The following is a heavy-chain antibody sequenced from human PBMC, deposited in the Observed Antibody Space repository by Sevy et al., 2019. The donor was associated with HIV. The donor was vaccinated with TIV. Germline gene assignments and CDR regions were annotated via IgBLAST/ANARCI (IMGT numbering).Heavy chain of an antibody. CDR3: AKDLYPPTTVVTGYFHH. CDR1: GFTFSDYY. CDR2: ISSSGDTI. D-gene: IGHD2-21*02. V-gene: IGHV3-11*01. J-gene: IGHJ1*01. Sequence: GESLKISCAASGFTFSDYYMNWIRQAPGKGLEWVSYISSSGDTIYYADSVKGRFTISRDNAKNSLFLQMNSLRAEDTAVYNCAKDLYPPTTVVTGYFHHWGQGTLVTVSS.